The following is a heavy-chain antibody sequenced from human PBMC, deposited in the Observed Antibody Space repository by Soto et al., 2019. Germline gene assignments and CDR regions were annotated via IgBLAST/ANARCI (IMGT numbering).Heavy chain of an antibody. V-gene: IGHV2-26*01. D-gene: IGHD6-19*01. CDR3: ARRHLAVAVSPWFDP. J-gene: IGHJ5*02. Sequence: QVTLKESGPVLVKPPETLTLRCTVSGLSITDSEMGVSWIRQPPGQPLEWLAHIDSSVEKSHRTFLKSRLAISKDTSKSQIVLTMTNMDPADTATYYCARRHLAVAVSPWFDPWGQGIPVTVSS. CDR2: IDSSVEK. CDR1: GLSITDSEMG.